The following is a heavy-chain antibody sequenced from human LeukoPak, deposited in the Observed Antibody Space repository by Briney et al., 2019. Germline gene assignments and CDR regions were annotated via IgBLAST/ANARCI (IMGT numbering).Heavy chain of an antibody. D-gene: IGHD4-23*01. CDR1: GGSISSGGYY. V-gene: IGHV4-31*03. CDR3: ARLRGGTVVTPPATYYFDY. CDR2: IYYSGST. Sequence: PSQTLSLTCTVSGGSISSGGYYWSWIRQHPGKGLEWIGYIYYSGSTYYNPSLKSRVTISVDTSKNQFSLKLRSVTAADTAVYYCARLRGGTVVTPPATYYFDYWGQGTLVTVSS. J-gene: IGHJ4*02.